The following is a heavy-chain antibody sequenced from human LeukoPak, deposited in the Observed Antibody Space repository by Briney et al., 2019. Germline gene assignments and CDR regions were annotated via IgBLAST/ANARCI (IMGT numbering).Heavy chain of an antibody. CDR3: AKATSSGWGYAFDA. V-gene: IGHV3-43*01. D-gene: IGHD6-19*01. CDR1: GFTFHDYT. Sequence: GGSLRLSCAGSGFTFHDYTMHWVRQPPGKGLEWVSLIRWDGGEIHYADSLKGRFTISRDNSKNSLFLQMNSLGIEDTALYYCAKATSSGWGYAFDAWGRGTMVTVSA. J-gene: IGHJ3*01. CDR2: IRWDGGEI.